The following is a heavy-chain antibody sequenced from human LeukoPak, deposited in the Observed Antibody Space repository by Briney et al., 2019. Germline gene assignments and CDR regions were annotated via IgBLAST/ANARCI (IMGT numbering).Heavy chain of an antibody. V-gene: IGHV3-7*01. Sequence: GGSLRLSCAASGFTFSNDWMTWVRQAPGKGLKWVANINQDGSEEYYMDSVKARFTISRDNAKDSLSLQMNSLRAEDTAVYYCVRDGGVSGYDLLDYWGQGTLVTVSS. CDR2: INQDGSEE. CDR1: GFTFSNDW. J-gene: IGHJ4*02. CDR3: VRDGGVSGYDLLDY. D-gene: IGHD5-12*01.